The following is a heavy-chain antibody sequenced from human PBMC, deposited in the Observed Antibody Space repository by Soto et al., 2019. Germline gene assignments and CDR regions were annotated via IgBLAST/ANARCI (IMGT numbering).Heavy chain of an antibody. J-gene: IGHJ6*02. D-gene: IGHD3-3*01. CDR1: GDTLTELS. Sequence: QVQLVQSGAEVKKPGASVRVSCKVSGDTLTELSINWVRQAPGKGLEWMGGFDAEDGEAIYAQRLQGRVTMTEDTSTDTAYMDLTRVRAEGTAIYSCATADTAGVDVVWSRNYYPVDVWGPGTTVTVAS. V-gene: IGHV1-24*01. CDR3: ATADTAGVDVVWSRNYYPVDV. CDR2: FDAEDGEA.